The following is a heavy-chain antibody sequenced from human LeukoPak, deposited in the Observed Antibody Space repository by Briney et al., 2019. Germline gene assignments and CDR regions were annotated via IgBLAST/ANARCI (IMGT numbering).Heavy chain of an antibody. V-gene: IGHV3-23*01. CDR1: GLTFSRYA. CDR2: ISGSGSST. J-gene: IGHJ4*02. CDR3: AKAAYTSGLWYFDS. D-gene: IGHD6-19*01. Sequence: QPGGSLRLSCVASGLTFSRYAMSWVRQAPGQGLEWVSAISGSGSSTNYADSVKGRFTIYRDNSKNTLYLQMNSLRAEDTAVYYCAKAAYTSGLWYFDSWGQGILVTVSS.